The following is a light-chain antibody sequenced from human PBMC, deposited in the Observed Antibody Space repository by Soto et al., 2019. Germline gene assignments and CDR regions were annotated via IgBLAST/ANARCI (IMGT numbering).Light chain of an antibody. CDR3: HQYNNWPLT. CDR1: QSVSRN. J-gene: IGKJ4*01. CDR2: DAS. V-gene: IGKV3-15*01. Sequence: EVVMSQSPATLSVSPGERATLSCRASQSVSRNVAWYQQKPGQAPRLLIYDASTRATGTPDRFSGTGSGTEFTLTISSLQSEDFALYCCHQYNNWPLTFGGGTKVEIK.